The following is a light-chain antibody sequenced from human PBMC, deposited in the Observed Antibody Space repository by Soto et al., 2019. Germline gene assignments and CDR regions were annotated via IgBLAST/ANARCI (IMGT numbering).Light chain of an antibody. Sequence: QSVLTQPPSASGPPGQSVTISCTGTSSDVGAYDCVSWYQQHPGKAPRLMIYEVTKRPSGVPDRFSGSKSGNTASLTVSGLQAEDEADSYCSSFTGSSTLYVFGSGTKVTVL. J-gene: IGLJ1*01. CDR1: SSDVGAYDC. CDR2: EVT. V-gene: IGLV2-8*01. CDR3: SSFTGSSTLYV.